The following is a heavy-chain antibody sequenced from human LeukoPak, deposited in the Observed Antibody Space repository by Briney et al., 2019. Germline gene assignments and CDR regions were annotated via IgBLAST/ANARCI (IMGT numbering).Heavy chain of an antibody. CDR3: ASFYGGNSEGNFDY. CDR2: ISGSGGST. V-gene: IGHV3-23*01. D-gene: IGHD4-23*01. Sequence: GGSLRLSCAPSGFTFSSYAMSWVRQAPGKGLEWVSAISGSGGSTYYADSVKGRFTISRDNSKNTLYLQMNSLRAEDTAVYYCASFYGGNSEGNFDYWGQGTLVTVSS. J-gene: IGHJ4*02. CDR1: GFTFSSYA.